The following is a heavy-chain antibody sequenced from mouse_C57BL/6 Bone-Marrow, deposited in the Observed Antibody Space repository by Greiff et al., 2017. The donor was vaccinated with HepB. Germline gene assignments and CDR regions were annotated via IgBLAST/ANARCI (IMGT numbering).Heavy chain of an antibody. CDR2: IYPGSGST. J-gene: IGHJ2*01. CDR1: GYTFTSYW. Sequence: VQLQQPGAELVKPGASVKMSCKASGYTFTSYWITWVKQRPGQGLEWIGDIYPGSGSTNYNEKFKSKATLTVDTSSSTAYMQLSSLTSEDSAVYYCASDDDDDGLYFDYWGQGTTLTVSS. V-gene: IGHV1-55*01. CDR3: ASDDDDDGLYFDY. D-gene: IGHD2-4*01.